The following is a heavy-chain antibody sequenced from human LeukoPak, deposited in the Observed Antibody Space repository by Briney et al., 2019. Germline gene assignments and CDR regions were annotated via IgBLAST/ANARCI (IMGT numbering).Heavy chain of an antibody. CDR2: ISYDGSAK. CDR3: AIDAYFDRGGGPRR. V-gene: IGHV3-30*03. J-gene: IGHJ1*01. Sequence: GGSLRLSCAASGFIFSNYGIHWVRQAPGKGLEWVAVISYDGSAKYYSDSVEGRFTVSRDNSKNTLYLQMNSLRSEDTAVYYCAIDAYFDRGGGPRRWGQGPLLPVPS. D-gene: IGHD2-21*01. CDR1: GFIFSNYG.